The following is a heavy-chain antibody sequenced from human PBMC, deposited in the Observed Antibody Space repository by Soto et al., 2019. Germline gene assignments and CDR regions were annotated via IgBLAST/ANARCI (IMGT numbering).Heavy chain of an antibody. Sequence: QVHLVQSGAEVKKPGASVKVSCKCSGYTFTSYGITWVRQAPGQGLERMGGISAHNGNTDYAQKLQGRVTVTRDTSTSTAYMELRSLRSDATAVYYCARGRYGDYWGQGALVTVSS. CDR1: GYTFTSYG. V-gene: IGHV1-18*01. CDR2: ISAHNGNT. CDR3: ARGRYGDY. D-gene: IGHD1-1*01. J-gene: IGHJ4*02.